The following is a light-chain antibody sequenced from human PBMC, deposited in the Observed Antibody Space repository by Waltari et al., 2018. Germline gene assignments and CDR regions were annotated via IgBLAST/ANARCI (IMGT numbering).Light chain of an antibody. V-gene: IGLV1-51*01. Sequence: QSVLSQAPSVSAAPGQKVTISCYASPPTIGNNYVSWYQQFPGTAPKLLIYEDNRRPSGIPDRFSGSKSGASATLGITGLQTGDEANYYCGTWDSSLGIGVLGGGTRVTVL. CDR1: PPTIGNNY. J-gene: IGLJ3*02. CDR2: EDN. CDR3: GTWDSSLGIGV.